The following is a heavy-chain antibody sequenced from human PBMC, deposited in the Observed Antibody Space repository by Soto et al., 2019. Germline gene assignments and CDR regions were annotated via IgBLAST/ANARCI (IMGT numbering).Heavy chain of an antibody. CDR1: GDSVSSNSAA. CDR3: ARGLLADYYYYYGMDV. Sequence: SQTLSLTCAISGDSVSSNSAAWNWIRQSPSRGLEWLGRTYYRSKWYNDYAVTVKSRITINPDTSKNQFSLQLNSVTPEDTAVYYCARGLLADYYYYYGMDVWGQGTTVTVSS. D-gene: IGHD2-21*02. J-gene: IGHJ6*02. CDR2: TYYRSKWYN. V-gene: IGHV6-1*01.